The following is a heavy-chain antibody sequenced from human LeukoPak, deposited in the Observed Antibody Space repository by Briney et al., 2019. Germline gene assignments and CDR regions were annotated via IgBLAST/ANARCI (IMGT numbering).Heavy chain of an antibody. D-gene: IGHD5-24*01. V-gene: IGHV4-59*08. CDR2: IHDSGST. J-gene: IGHJ4*02. Sequence: PSETLSLTCTVSGGSISNYYWSWIRQSPEKGLEWIGYIHDSGSTNYNPSLKSRVPISVDTSKNQFSLKLSSVTAADTAVYYCARLDAAAGRYLQFFYWGQGTLVTVSS. CDR1: GGSISNYY. CDR3: ARLDAAAGRYLQFFY.